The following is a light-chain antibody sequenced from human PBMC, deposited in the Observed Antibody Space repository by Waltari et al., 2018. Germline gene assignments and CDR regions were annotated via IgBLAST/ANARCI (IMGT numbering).Light chain of an antibody. Sequence: QSVLTQAPSVSAAPGQKVTISCAGRSSNIGNTYVSWYQQFPGTAPKLLIYDNDKRPSGIPDRFSASKSGTSATLGITGLQTGDEANYYCGTWDTSLSAWVFGGGTKLTVL. CDR2: DND. V-gene: IGLV1-51*01. CDR3: GTWDTSLSAWV. CDR1: SSNIGNTY. J-gene: IGLJ3*02.